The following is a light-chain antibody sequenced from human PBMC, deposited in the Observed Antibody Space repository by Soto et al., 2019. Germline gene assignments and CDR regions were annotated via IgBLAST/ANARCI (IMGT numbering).Light chain of an antibody. CDR1: QSISNY. CDR3: HQSYSSLSYT. Sequence: DIQMTQSPSSLSASVGDRVTITCRASQSISNYLNWYQQKPGKAPKLLIYAASRLQSGVPSRFXGSGSGTXXXXXXXXXXRXDFATYYCHQSYSSLSYTFGQGTKLEI. CDR2: AAS. J-gene: IGKJ2*01. V-gene: IGKV1-39*01.